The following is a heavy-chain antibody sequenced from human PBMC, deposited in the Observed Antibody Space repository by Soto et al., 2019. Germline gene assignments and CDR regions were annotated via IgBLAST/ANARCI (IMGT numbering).Heavy chain of an antibody. CDR1: GFTFSSYA. CDR3: AKGRRYCSGGSCYFDY. J-gene: IGHJ4*02. CDR2: ISGSGGST. D-gene: IGHD2-15*01. V-gene: IGHV3-23*01. Sequence: EVQLLESGGGLVQPGGSLRLSCAASGFTFSSYAMSWVRQAPGKGLEWVSAISGSGGSTYYADSVKGRFTISRDNSKNTLYLQMNSLRTEDTAVYFCAKGRRYCSGGSCYFDYWGLGTLVTVSS.